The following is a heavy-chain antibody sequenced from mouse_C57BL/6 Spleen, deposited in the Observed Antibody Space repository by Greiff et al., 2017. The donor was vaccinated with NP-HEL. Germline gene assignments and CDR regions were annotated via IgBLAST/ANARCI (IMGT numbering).Heavy chain of an antibody. V-gene: IGHV1-76*01. CDR2: IYPGSGNT. CDR1: GYTFTDYY. J-gene: IGHJ4*01. CDR3: ARNGSSERDYAMDY. Sequence: QVQLQQSGAELVRPGASVKLSCKASGYTFTDYYINWVKQRPGQGLEWIARIYPGSGNTYYNEKFKGKATLTAEKSSSTAYMQLSSLTSEDSAVYFCARNGSSERDYAMDYWGQGTSVTVSS. D-gene: IGHD1-1*01.